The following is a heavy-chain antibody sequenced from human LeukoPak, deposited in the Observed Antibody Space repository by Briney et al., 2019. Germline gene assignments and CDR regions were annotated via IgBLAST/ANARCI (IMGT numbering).Heavy chain of an antibody. J-gene: IGHJ5*01. D-gene: IGHD3-22*01. CDR3: AVDPYYYDSGWFDF. CDR1: GYTFTSYY. CDR2: TNPTGSST. Sequence: ASVKVSCKTSGYTFTSYYMHWVRQAPGQGLEWMGVTNPTGSSTNYAEKFQGRVTMTRDTSTSTAYMELSSLRSEDTAVYYCAVDPYYYDSGWFDFWGQGTLVIVSS. V-gene: IGHV1-46*01.